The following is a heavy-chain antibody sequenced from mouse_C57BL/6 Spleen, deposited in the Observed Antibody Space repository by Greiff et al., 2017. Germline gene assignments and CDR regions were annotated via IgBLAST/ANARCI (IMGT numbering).Heavy chain of an antibody. CDR1: GYTFTSYC. D-gene: IGHD2-2*01. Sequence: QVHVKQPGAELVKPGASVKLSCKASGYTFTSYCMHWVKQRPGQGLEWIGMIHPNSGSTNYNEKFKSKATLTVDKSSSTAYMQLSSLTSEDSAVYYCARARSTMVTSKGYWGQGTTLTVSS. CDR3: ARARSTMVTSKGY. J-gene: IGHJ2*01. V-gene: IGHV1-64*01. CDR2: IHPNSGST.